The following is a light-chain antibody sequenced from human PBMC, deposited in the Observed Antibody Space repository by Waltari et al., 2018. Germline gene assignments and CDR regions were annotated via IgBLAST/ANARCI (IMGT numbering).Light chain of an antibody. CDR2: EAT. V-gene: IGLV2-23*01. CDR3: CSYATIGTLYV. CDR1: SSYVGPYNL. J-gene: IGLJ1*01. Sequence: QSALTQPASVSGSPGQSITLSCTGTSSYVGPYNLVPWYQQHPGEAPKLLIYEATKRPSGVSNRFAASKSGNTASLTISGLQVEDEADYYCCSYATIGTLYVFGTGTKVTVL.